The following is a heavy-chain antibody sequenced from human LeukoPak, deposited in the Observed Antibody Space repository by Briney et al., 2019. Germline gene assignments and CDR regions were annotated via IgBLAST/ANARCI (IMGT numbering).Heavy chain of an antibody. CDR3: ARGLLRRGYDFWSGYYPGGYYYYMDV. Sequence: ASVKVSCKASGYTFTSYDINWVRQATGQGLEWMGWMNPNSGNTGYAQKFQGRVTITRNTSISTAYMELSSLRSEDTAVYYCARGLLRRGYDFWSGYYPGGYYYYMDVWGKGITVTVSS. J-gene: IGHJ6*03. CDR2: MNPNSGNT. D-gene: IGHD3-3*01. CDR1: GYTFTSYD. V-gene: IGHV1-8*03.